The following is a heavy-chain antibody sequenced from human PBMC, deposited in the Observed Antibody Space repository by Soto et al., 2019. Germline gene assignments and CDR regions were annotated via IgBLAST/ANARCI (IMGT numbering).Heavy chain of an antibody. J-gene: IGHJ5*02. Sequence: PSQTLSLTCAISGDSVSSNSATWNWIRQSPSRGLEWLGRTYYRSQWYYDYALSVKSRVSINPDTSENQFSLQLNSLTPEDTAVYYCARDYYYDSSDYCFDPWGQGTLVTVSS. CDR1: GDSVSSNSAT. V-gene: IGHV6-1*01. D-gene: IGHD3-22*01. CDR3: ARDYYYDSSDYCFDP. CDR2: TYYRSQWYY.